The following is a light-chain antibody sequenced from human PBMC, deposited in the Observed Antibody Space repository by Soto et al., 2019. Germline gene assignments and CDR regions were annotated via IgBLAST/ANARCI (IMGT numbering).Light chain of an antibody. Sequence: QSVLTQPPSVSGAPGQRVTISCTGSSSNIGAHYDVHWYQQLPGTAPRLLIFDNTNRPSGVPDRFSASKSDTSASLAISGLQADDEADYYCQSYDISLRGFVFGTGTKVTVL. CDR2: DNT. CDR3: QSYDISLRGFV. CDR1: SSNIGAHYD. V-gene: IGLV1-40*01. J-gene: IGLJ1*01.